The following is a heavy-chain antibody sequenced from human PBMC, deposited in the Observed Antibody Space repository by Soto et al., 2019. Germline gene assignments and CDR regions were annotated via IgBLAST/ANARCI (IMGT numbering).Heavy chain of an antibody. CDR3: AMCIAARPLGYYYGMDV. V-gene: IGHV5-10-1*01. CDR2: IDPSDSYT. D-gene: IGHD6-6*01. Sequence: PGESLKISCKGSGYSFTSYWISWVRQMPGKGLEWMGRIDPSDSYTNYSPSFQGHVTIPADKSISTAYLQWSSLKASDTAMYYCAMCIAARPLGYYYGMDVWGQGTTVTVSS. J-gene: IGHJ6*02. CDR1: GYSFTSYW.